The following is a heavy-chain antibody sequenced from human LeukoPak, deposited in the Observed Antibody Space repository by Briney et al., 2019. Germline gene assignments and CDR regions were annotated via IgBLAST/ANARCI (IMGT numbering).Heavy chain of an antibody. CDR3: ASLRGSGSPFDY. D-gene: IGHD3-10*01. V-gene: IGHV1-18*01. CDR1: GYTFTSYG. J-gene: IGHJ4*02. Sequence: ASVKVSCKASGYTFTSYGISWVRQAPGQGLEWMGWISAYSGNTNYAQKLQGRVTMTTDTSTSTAYMELRSLRSDDTAVYYCASLRGSGSPFDYWGQGTLVTVSS. CDR2: ISAYSGNT.